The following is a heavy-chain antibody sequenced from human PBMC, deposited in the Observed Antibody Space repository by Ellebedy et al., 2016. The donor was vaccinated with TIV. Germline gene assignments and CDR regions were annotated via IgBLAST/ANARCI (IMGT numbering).Heavy chain of an antibody. Sequence: PGGSLRLSCAASGFTSSNYAMSWVRQAPGKGLEWVSGISGSGGWTYYADSVKGRFTISRDNSKHTLYLQMNSLRAEDTAVYYCAKRDGYNRHDAFDIWGQGTMVTVSS. V-gene: IGHV3-23*01. CDR3: AKRDGYNRHDAFDI. J-gene: IGHJ3*02. CDR2: ISGSGGWT. CDR1: GFTSSNYA. D-gene: IGHD5-24*01.